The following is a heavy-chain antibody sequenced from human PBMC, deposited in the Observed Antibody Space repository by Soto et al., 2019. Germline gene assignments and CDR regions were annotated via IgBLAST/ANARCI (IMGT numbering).Heavy chain of an antibody. J-gene: IGHJ5*02. Sequence: PGGSLRLSCAASGFTFSSYWMHWVRQAPGKGLVWVSRINSDGSSTSYADSVKGRFTISRDNAKNTLYLQMNSLRAEDTAVYYCARESSTSGWFDPWGQGTPVTVSS. CDR1: GFTFSSYW. D-gene: IGHD6-25*01. CDR3: ARESSTSGWFDP. V-gene: IGHV3-74*01. CDR2: INSDGSST.